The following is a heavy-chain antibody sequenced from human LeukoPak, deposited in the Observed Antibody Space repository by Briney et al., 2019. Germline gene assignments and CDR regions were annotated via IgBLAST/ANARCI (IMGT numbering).Heavy chain of an antibody. V-gene: IGHV3-23*01. Sequence: GGSLRLSCAASGFTFSSYAMSWVRQAPGKGLEWVSAISGSGGSTYYADSVKGRFTISRDNSKNTLYLQMNSLRAEDTAVYYCATKYSSSWYWDGAFDIWGQGTMVTVPS. D-gene: IGHD6-13*01. CDR2: ISGSGGST. CDR3: ATKYSSSWYWDGAFDI. J-gene: IGHJ3*02. CDR1: GFTFSSYA.